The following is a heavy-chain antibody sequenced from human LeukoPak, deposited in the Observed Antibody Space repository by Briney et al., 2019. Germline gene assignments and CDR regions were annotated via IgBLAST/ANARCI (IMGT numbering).Heavy chain of an antibody. CDR2: IWYDGSNK. CDR1: GFTFSSYG. D-gene: IGHD6-13*01. V-gene: IGHV3-33*01. J-gene: IGHJ4*02. CDR3: ARDLSIAAAGMGGY. Sequence: GRSLRLSCAPSGFTFSSYGMHWVRQAPGKGLEWVAVIWYDGSNKYYADSVKGRFTIPRDNSKNTLYLQMNSLRAEDTAVYYCARDLSIAAAGMGGYWGQGTLVTVSS.